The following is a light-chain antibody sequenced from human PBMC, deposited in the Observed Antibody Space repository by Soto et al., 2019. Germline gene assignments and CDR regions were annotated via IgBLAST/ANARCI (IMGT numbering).Light chain of an antibody. Sequence: EIVMTQSPATLSVPPGERATLSCWASQSVSSNLAWYQQKSGQAPRLLMYGASTRATGIPARFSGSGSGTEFTLTISSLQSEDFAVYYCQQYDNWPRTFGQGTKVDIK. V-gene: IGKV3-15*01. CDR3: QQYDNWPRT. CDR1: QSVSSN. CDR2: GAS. J-gene: IGKJ1*01.